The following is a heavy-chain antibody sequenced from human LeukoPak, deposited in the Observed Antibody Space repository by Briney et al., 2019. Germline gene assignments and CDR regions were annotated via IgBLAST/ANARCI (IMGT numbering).Heavy chain of an antibody. D-gene: IGHD3-16*01. Sequence: ASVKVSCKAYGYTFTSRYIHWVRQAPGQGLEWMRVINPSGGSTSYAQNFQGRVTMTRDTSTSTVYMELSSLRSEDTVVYYCAREGLQGDFDYWGQGTLVTVSS. CDR3: AREGLQGDFDY. CDR2: INPSGGST. CDR1: GYTFTSRY. J-gene: IGHJ4*02. V-gene: IGHV1-46*01.